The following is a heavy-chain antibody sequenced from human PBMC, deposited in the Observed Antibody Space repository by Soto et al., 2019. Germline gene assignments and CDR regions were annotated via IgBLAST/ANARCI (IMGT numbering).Heavy chain of an antibody. CDR1: GDSISGSQW. J-gene: IGHJ4*02. CDR2: ISHTGTT. D-gene: IGHD3-3*01. CDR3: ARESLRFSNDF. V-gene: IGHV4-4*02. Sequence: PSETLSLTCAVSGDSISGSQWWSWVRLPPGKGLEWIGEISHTGTTNYNPSLKSRVTMSVDKPKNQFSLNLTSVTAADTALYYCARESLRFSNDFWGQGTLVTVSS.